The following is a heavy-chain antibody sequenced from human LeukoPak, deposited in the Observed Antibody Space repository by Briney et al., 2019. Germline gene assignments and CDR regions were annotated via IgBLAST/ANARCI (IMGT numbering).Heavy chain of an antibody. D-gene: IGHD4-17*01. J-gene: IGHJ4*02. CDR2: MSYDGSNE. Sequence: HPGKSLRLSCAAPGFTFSTYGMHWVRQAPGKGLEWVTVMSYDGSNEYYADFVKGRFSISRDNSKNTLYLQMNSLRAEDTAVYYCARDLYGDYTPLDYWGQGTLVTVSS. CDR3: ARDLYGDYTPLDY. V-gene: IGHV3-30*03. CDR1: GFTFSTYG.